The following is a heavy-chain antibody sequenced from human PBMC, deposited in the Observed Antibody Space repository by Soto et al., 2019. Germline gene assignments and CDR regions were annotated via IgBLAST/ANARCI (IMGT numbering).Heavy chain of an antibody. CDR3: ARDSYSLY. D-gene: IGHD4-4*01. CDR2: ISSDGSST. V-gene: IGHV3-74*01. CDR1: GFTFSSYW. Sequence: PGGSLRLSCAASGFTFSSYWMHWVRQAPGKGLVWVSRISSDGSSTSYADSVKGRFTISSDNSKNTVYLQMNSLRVEDTAVYYCARDSYSLYWGQGVLVTVSS. J-gene: IGHJ4*02.